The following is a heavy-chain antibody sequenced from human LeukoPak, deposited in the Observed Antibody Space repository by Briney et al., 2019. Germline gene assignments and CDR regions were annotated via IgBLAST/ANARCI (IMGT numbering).Heavy chain of an antibody. V-gene: IGHV3-53*01. CDR3: ARGGSYLSAFDI. CDR2: IYSGGST. Sequence: GGSLRLSCTASGFTFSDYYMSWVRQAPGKGLEWVSIIYSGGSTFYADSVKGRFTISRDNSKNTLYLQMNSLRAEDTAVYYCARGGSYLSAFDIWGQGTMVTVSS. D-gene: IGHD1-26*01. CDR1: GFTFSDYY. J-gene: IGHJ3*02.